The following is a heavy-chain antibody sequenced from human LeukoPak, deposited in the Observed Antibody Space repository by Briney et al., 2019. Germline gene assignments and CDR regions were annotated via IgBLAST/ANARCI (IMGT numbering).Heavy chain of an antibody. V-gene: IGHV3-30*18. CDR3: AKDPGLTTVIMYYFAY. CDR2: ISYDGSNK. CDR1: GFTFSNYG. Sequence: GGSLRLSCAASGFTFSNYGMHWVRQAPGKGLEWVAVISYDGSNKYYADSVKGRFTISRDNFKNTLYLQMNSLRAEDTAVYYYAKDPGLTTVIMYYFAYWGQGTLVTVSS. D-gene: IGHD4-11*01. J-gene: IGHJ4*02.